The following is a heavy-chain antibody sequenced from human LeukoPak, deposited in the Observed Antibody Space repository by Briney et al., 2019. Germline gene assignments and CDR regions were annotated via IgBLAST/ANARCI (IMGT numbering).Heavy chain of an antibody. CDR1: GGSLSNYY. J-gene: IGHJ5*02. CDR3: ARGCGMIVLCT. Sequence: PSETLSLTCAVYGGSLSNYYWIWIRQPPGKGLEWIGEINHSGRTHYNPSLKSRVTISIDTSKNQFSLKLSSVTAADTAVYYCARGCGMIVLCTWGQGTLVTVSS. D-gene: IGHD3-22*01. CDR2: INHSGRT. V-gene: IGHV4-34*01.